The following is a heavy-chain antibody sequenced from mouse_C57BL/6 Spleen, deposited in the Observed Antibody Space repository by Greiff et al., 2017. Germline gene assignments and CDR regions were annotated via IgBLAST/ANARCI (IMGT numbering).Heavy chain of an antibody. Sequence: VQLQQSGPELVKPGASVKISCKASGYAFSSSWMNWVKQRPGKGLEWIGRIYPGDGDTNYNGKFKGKATLSADKASSTAYMQLSSLTSEDSAVYFCASVVTKKGYFDYWGQGTTLTVSS. V-gene: IGHV1-82*01. J-gene: IGHJ2*01. CDR3: ASVVTKKGYFDY. CDR2: IYPGDGDT. D-gene: IGHD2-2*01. CDR1: GYAFSSSW.